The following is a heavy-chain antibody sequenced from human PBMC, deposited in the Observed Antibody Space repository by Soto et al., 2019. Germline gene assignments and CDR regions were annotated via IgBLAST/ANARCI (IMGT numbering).Heavy chain of an antibody. Sequence: QLQLQESGPGLVKPSETLSLTCTVSGGSISSSSYYWGWIRQPPGKGLEWIGSIYYSGSTYYNPSLKSRVTISVDTSKNQFSLKLSSVTAADTAVYYCARVYGDLFYYFDYWGQGTLVTVSS. J-gene: IGHJ4*02. CDR1: GGSISSSSYY. CDR2: IYYSGST. D-gene: IGHD4-17*01. V-gene: IGHV4-39*01. CDR3: ARVYGDLFYYFDY.